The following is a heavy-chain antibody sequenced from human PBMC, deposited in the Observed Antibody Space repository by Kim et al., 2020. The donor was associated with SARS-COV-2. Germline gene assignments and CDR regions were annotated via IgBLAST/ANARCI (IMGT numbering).Heavy chain of an antibody. Sequence: SETLSLTCTVSGGSISSSSYYWGWIRQPPGKGLEWIGSIYYSGSTYYNPSLKSRVTISVDTSKNQFSLKLSSVTAADTAVYYCASNGYCSGGSCSAFGGMDVWGQGTTVTVSS. CDR1: GGSISSSSYY. D-gene: IGHD2-15*01. J-gene: IGHJ6*02. V-gene: IGHV4-39*01. CDR3: ASNGYCSGGSCSAFGGMDV. CDR2: IYYSGST.